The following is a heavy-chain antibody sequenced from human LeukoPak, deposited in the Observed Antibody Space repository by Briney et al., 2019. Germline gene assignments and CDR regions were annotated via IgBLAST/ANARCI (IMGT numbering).Heavy chain of an antibody. J-gene: IGHJ5*02. Sequence: GGSLRLSCAASGFTFSSYWMPWVRQAPGKGLVWISRINSDGSSTSYADSVKGRFTISRDNAKNTMYLQMNSLRAEDTAVYYCARGASDYDFWSGANWFDPWGQGTLVTVSS. D-gene: IGHD3-3*01. CDR3: ARGASDYDFWSGANWFDP. CDR2: INSDGSST. CDR1: GFTFSSYW. V-gene: IGHV3-74*01.